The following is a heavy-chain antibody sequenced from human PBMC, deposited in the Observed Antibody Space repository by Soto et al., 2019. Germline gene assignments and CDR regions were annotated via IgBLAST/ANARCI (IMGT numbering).Heavy chain of an antibody. V-gene: IGHV4-34*01. D-gene: IGHD3-3*01. CDR2: INHSGST. Sequence: SATLSLTCAVYGGSFSGYYWSWIRQPPGKGLEWIGEINHSGSTNYNPSLKSRVTISVDTSKNQFSLKLSSVTAADTAVYYCARSGFYDFWSGYYVWGQGTTVNVS. J-gene: IGHJ6*02. CDR1: GGSFSGYY. CDR3: ARSGFYDFWSGYYV.